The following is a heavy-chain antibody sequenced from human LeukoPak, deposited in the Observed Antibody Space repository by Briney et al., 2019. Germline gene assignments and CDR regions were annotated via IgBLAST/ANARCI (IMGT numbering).Heavy chain of an antibody. V-gene: IGHV4-34*01. J-gene: IGHJ3*02. D-gene: IGHD3-22*01. Sequence: SETLSLTCAVYGGSFSGYYWSWLRQPPGKGLEWLGEINHSGSTKYNPSLKSRVTISVDTSKNQFSLKLSSVTAADTAVYYCARTTMIVVVPNAFDIWGQGTMVTVSS. CDR3: ARTTMIVVVPNAFDI. CDR1: GGSFSGYY. CDR2: INHSGST.